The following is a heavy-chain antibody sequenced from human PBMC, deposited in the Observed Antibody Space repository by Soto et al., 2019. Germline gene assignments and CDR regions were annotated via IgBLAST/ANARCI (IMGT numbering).Heavy chain of an antibody. CDR2: ISASKGNT. V-gene: IGHV1-18*03. Sequence: ASVKVSCKASGFTFTNYGITWVRQAPGQGLEWMGWISASKGNTNYAQKFQGRVTMTTDTSTSTAYMELRSLRSDEMAVYYCASRSGQLPYYFDYWGEGAQVTVSS. CDR3: ASRSGQLPYYFDY. CDR1: GFTFTNYG. J-gene: IGHJ4*02. D-gene: IGHD6-6*01.